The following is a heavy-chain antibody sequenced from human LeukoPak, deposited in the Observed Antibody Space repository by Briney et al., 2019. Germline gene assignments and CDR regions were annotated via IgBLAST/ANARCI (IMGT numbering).Heavy chain of an antibody. CDR3: ARLWGYHDTFDI. V-gene: IGHV1-2*02. CDR1: GYTFTDYY. CDR2: IHPNSGGT. J-gene: IGHJ3*02. Sequence: ASVKVSCKASGYTFTDYYLHWVRQAPGQGLEGMAWIHPNSGGTDYAQKFQGRVTMTRDTSISTAYMELSRLRSDDTAVYYCARLWGYHDTFDIWGQGTMVTVSS. D-gene: IGHD2-15*01.